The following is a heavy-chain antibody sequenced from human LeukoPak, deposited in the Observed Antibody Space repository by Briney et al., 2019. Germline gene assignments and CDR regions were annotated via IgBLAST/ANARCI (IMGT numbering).Heavy chain of an antibody. D-gene: IGHD2-8*01. CDR2: IRGKANGYAT. V-gene: IGHV3-73*01. CDR1: GFTFSSYG. J-gene: IGHJ4*02. Sequence: PGGSLRLSCAASGFTFSSYGMHWVRQASGKGLEWVGRIRGKANGYATAYAASVKGRFTISRDDSKSTAYLQMYSLQTEDTAVYYCASPYCSDGVCYPGYWGQGALVIVSS. CDR3: ASPYCSDGVCYPGY.